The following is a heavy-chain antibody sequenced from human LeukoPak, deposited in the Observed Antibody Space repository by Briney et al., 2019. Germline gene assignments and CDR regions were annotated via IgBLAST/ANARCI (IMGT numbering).Heavy chain of an antibody. CDR2: INPSGGST. J-gene: IGHJ5*02. CDR3: AKIYCSSNSCYDGRGWFDP. D-gene: IGHD2-2*01. Sequence: ASVNVSCKASGYTFTRYYMHWVRQAPGQGLEWMGIINPSGGSTSYAQKFQGRVTMTRDMSTSTVYMELSSLRSEDTAVYYCAKIYCSSNSCYDGRGWFDPWGQGTLVTVSS. CDR1: GYTFTRYY. V-gene: IGHV1-46*01.